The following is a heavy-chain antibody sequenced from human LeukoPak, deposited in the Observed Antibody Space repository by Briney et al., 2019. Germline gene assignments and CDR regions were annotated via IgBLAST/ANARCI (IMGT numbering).Heavy chain of an antibody. CDR1: GGSISSYY. D-gene: IGHD3-3*01. J-gene: IGHJ4*02. Sequence: SETLSLTCTVSGGSISSYYWSWIRQPPGKGLEWIGYIYYSGSTNYNPSLRSRVTISVDTSKNQVSLKLSSVTAADTAVYYCASYDFWSGYYYWGQGTLVTVSS. CDR3: ASYDFWSGYYY. CDR2: IYYSGST. V-gene: IGHV4-59*01.